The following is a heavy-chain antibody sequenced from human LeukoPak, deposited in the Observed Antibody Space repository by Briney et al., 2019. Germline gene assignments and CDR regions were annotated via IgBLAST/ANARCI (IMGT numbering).Heavy chain of an antibody. D-gene: IGHD3-3*01. CDR2: INHSGST. V-gene: IGHV4-34*01. CDR3: ARAAPHTRNYDFWSGYYPPA. J-gene: IGHJ4*02. CDR1: GGSFSGYY. Sequence: SETLSLTCAVYGGSFSGYYWSWIRQPPGKGLEWIGEINHSGSTNYNPSLKSRVTISVDTSKNQFSLKLSSVTAADTAVYYCARAAPHTRNYDFWSGYYPPAGGRGTLVTVSS.